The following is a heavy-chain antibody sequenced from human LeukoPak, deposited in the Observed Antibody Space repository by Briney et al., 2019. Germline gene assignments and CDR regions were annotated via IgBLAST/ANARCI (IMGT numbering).Heavy chain of an antibody. CDR1: GGSFSGYY. J-gene: IGHJ4*02. Sequence: KTSETLSLTCAVYGGSFSGYYWSWIRQPPGKGLEWIGEINHSGSTNYNPSLKSRVTISVDTSKNQFSLKLSSVTAADTVVYYCATARPRISGFDYWGQGTLVTVSS. CDR2: INHSGST. D-gene: IGHD3-10*01. V-gene: IGHV4-34*01. CDR3: ATARPRISGFDY.